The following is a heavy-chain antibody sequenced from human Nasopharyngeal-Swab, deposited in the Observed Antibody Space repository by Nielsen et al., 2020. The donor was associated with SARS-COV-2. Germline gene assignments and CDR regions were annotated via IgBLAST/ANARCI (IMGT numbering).Heavy chain of an antibody. D-gene: IGHD1-1*01. J-gene: IGHJ6*02. CDR1: GFTFSSYA. V-gene: IGHV3-9*01. CDR2: IGWNSATM. Sequence: SLKISCIVSGFTFSSYAMNWVRQAPGKGLEWVSSIGWNSATMGYADSVKGRFTISRDDAKNSLYLQMNSLRIEDTALYYCAKSGRSGTQYYFYDMDVWGQGTTVTVSS. CDR3: AKSGRSGTQYYFYDMDV.